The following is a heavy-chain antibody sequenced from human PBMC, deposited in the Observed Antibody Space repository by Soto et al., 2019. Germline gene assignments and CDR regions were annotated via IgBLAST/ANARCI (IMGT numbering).Heavy chain of an antibody. Sequence: GGSLRLSCAASGFTFRSYAMSWVRQAPGKGLEWVSAISGSGGSTYYADSVKGRFTISRDNSKNTLYLQMNSLRAEDTAVYYCAKDSGTRYNWNYDYYGMDVWGQGTTVTVSS. V-gene: IGHV3-23*01. CDR3: AKDSGTRYNWNYDYYGMDV. CDR2: ISGSGGST. J-gene: IGHJ6*02. CDR1: GFTFRSYA. D-gene: IGHD1-20*01.